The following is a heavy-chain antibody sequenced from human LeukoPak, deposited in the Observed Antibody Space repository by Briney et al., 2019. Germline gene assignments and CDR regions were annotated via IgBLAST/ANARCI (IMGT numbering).Heavy chain of an antibody. CDR3: ATSIAAADEGDY. V-gene: IGHV1-24*01. CDR1: GYTLTELS. Sequence: ASVKVSCKVSGYTLTELSMHWVRQAPGKGLEWMGGFDPEDGETIYAQKFQGRVTMTEDTSTDTAYMELSSLRSEDTAVYYCATSIAAADEGDYWGQGTLVTVSS. J-gene: IGHJ4*02. D-gene: IGHD6-13*01. CDR2: FDPEDGET.